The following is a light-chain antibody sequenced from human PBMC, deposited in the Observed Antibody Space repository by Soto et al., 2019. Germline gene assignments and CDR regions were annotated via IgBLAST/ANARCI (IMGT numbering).Light chain of an antibody. CDR1: QSVSSS. CDR2: DTS. J-gene: IGKJ2*01. V-gene: IGKV3-15*01. Sequence: EIVVTQSPATLSVSPGERVTLSCRASQSVSSSLAWYQQRPGQAPRLLIYDTSTRAAGISARFSGSGSGTEFTLTISSLQSEDFAVYYCQQYNNWYTFGQGTKLEIK. CDR3: QQYNNWYT.